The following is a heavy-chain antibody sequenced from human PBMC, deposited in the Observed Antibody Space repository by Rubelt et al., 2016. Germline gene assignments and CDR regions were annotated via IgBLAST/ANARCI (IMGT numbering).Heavy chain of an antibody. D-gene: IGHD4-17*01. CDR1: GGSFSGYY. J-gene: IGHJ4*02. CDR2: INHSGST. CDR3: ARLHDYGDYLDY. V-gene: IGHV4-34*01. Sequence: GAGLLKPSETLSLTCAVYGGSFSGYYWSWIRQPPGKGLEWIGEINHSGSTNYNPSLKSRVTISVDTSKNQFSLKLSSVTAADTAVYYCARLHDYGDYLDYWGQGTLVTVSS.